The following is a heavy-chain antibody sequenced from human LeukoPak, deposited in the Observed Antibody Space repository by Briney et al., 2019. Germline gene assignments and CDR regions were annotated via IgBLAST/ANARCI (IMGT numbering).Heavy chain of an antibody. D-gene: IGHD2-2*01. CDR3: AKDFYRIVVVPAATFDP. V-gene: IGHV3-23*01. CDR1: GFTFSSYA. Sequence: GGSLRLSCAASGFTFSSYAMSWVRQAPGKGLEWVSAISGSGGSTYYADSVKGRFTISRDNSKNTLYLQMNSLRAEDTAVYYCAKDFYRIVVVPAATFDPWGQGTLVTVPS. CDR2: ISGSGGST. J-gene: IGHJ5*02.